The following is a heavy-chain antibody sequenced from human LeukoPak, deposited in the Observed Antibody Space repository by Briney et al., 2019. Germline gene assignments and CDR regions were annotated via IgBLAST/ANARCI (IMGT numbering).Heavy chain of an antibody. Sequence: SETLPLTCSVSGGTISSSSYYWGLIRQPPGKGLEWIGSIYYGGNTHYNPSLKSRVTISVDTSKNQFSLRLSSVTAADTAVYYCARHPRTQSWFGETLHYYYYMDVWGRGTTVTVSS. CDR2: IYYGGNT. D-gene: IGHD3-10*01. V-gene: IGHV4-39*01. CDR3: ARHPRTQSWFGETLHYYYYMDV. CDR1: GGTISSSSYY. J-gene: IGHJ6*03.